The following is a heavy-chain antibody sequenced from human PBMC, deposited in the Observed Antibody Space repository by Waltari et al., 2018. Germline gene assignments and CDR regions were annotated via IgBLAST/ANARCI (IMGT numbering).Heavy chain of an antibody. V-gene: IGHV3-21*01. J-gene: IGHJ4*02. D-gene: IGHD3-22*01. Sequence: EVQLVESGGGLVKPGGSLRLSCAASGFTFSSYSMNWVRQAPGKGLEWVSSISSSSSYIYYADSVKGRFTISRDNAKNSLYLQMNSLRAEDTAVYYCARDGVDSSGYYYFDYWGQGTLVTVSS. CDR2: ISSSSSYI. CDR3: ARDGVDSSGYYYFDY. CDR1: GFTFSSYS.